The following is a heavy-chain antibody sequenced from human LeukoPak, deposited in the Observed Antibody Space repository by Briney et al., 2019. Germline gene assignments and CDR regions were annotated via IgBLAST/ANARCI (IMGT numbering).Heavy chain of an antibody. J-gene: IGHJ4*02. CDR2: IIPILGIA. V-gene: IGHV1-69*02. CDR3: ARVSVSCGYFDY. D-gene: IGHD5-18*01. CDR1: GGTFSSYT. Sequence: SVKVSCKASGGTFSSYTISWVRQAPGQGLEWMGRIIPILGIANYAQKFQGRVTITADKSTSTAYMELSSLRSEDTAVYYCARVSVSCGYFDYWGQGTLVTVSS.